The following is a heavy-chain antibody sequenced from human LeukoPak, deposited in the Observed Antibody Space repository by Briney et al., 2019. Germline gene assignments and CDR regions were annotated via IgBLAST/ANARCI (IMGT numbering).Heavy chain of an antibody. D-gene: IGHD3-22*01. J-gene: IGHJ4*02. CDR3: ARENYYDSSGYYALGAFDI. V-gene: IGHV3-30-3*01. CDR1: GFTFSSFA. Sequence: GGSLRLSCVVSGFTFSSFAMHWVRQAPGKGLEWVAVTSYDGSKKYYADSVKGRFTISRDNAKNTLYLQMNSLRAEDTAVYYCARENYYDSSGYYALGAFDIWGQGTLVTVSS. CDR2: TSYDGSKK.